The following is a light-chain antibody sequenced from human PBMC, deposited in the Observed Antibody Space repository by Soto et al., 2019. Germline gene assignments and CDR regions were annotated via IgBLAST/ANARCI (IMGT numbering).Light chain of an antibody. CDR3: XQYXSSHPIT. CDR1: XXVTSTY. CDR2: GAS. V-gene: IGKV3-20*01. J-gene: IGKJ5*01. Sequence: EIVLTQSPGTLSLSPXXXXXXXXXASXXVTSTYXAWYQQKPGQAPRLLIYGASHRATGIPDRFSGSGSGTDFTLTISRLEPEDXAVYYCXQYXSSHPITFGQGTRLEIK.